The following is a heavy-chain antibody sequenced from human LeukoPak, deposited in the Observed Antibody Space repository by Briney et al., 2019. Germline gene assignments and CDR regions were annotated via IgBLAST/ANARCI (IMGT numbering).Heavy chain of an antibody. CDR3: AKATLCYDSSGALDY. J-gene: IGHJ4*02. CDR1: GFTFSSYA. D-gene: IGHD3-22*01. V-gene: IGHV3-23*01. CDR2: ISGSGGST. Sequence: GGSLRLSCAASGFTFSSYAMSWVRQAPGKGLEWVSAISGSGGSTYYADSVKGRFTISRDNSKNTLYLQMNSLRAEDTAVYYCAKATLCYDSSGALDYWGQGTLVTVGS.